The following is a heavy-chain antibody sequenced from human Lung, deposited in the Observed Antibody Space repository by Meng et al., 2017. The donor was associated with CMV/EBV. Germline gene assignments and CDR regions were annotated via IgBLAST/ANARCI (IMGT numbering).Heavy chain of an antibody. V-gene: IGHV4-4*02. CDR1: GGSMSSTNW. CDR3: ARADKVRFDY. CDR2: IYHSGST. Sequence: GGSMSSTNWWSWVRQPPGKGLEWIGEIYHSGSTNYNPSLKSRVSISVDKSKNQFSLKLSSVTAADTAVYYCARADKVRFDYWGQGTLVTVFS. J-gene: IGHJ4*02.